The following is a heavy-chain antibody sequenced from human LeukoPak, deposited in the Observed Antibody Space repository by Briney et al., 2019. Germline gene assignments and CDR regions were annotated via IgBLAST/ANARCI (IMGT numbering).Heavy chain of an antibody. CDR1: GGSFSGYY. Sequence: SETLSLTCAVYGGSFSGYYWSWIRQPPGKGLEWIRGINHSGSTNYNPSLKSRVTISVDTSKNQFSLKLSSVTAADTAVYYCARGSVNYCSSTSCSGAFDIWGQGTMVTVSS. V-gene: IGHV4-34*01. CDR2: INHSGST. D-gene: IGHD2-2*01. J-gene: IGHJ3*02. CDR3: ARGSVNYCSSTSCSGAFDI.